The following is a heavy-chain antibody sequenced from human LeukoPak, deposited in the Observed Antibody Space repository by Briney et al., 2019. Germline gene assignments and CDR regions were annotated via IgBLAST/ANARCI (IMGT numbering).Heavy chain of an antibody. J-gene: IGHJ6*02. CDR1: GGSISSGGYS. Sequence: SETLSLTCAVSGGSISSGGYSWSWIRQPPGKGLEWIGYIYHSGSTYYNPSLKSRVTISVDRSKNQFSLKLSSVTAADTAVYYCARDNPYYYDSSAYYLGIRGFYYGMDVWGQGTTVTVSS. CDR3: ARDNPYYYDSSAYYLGIRGFYYGMDV. CDR2: IYHSGST. D-gene: IGHD3-22*01. V-gene: IGHV4-30-2*01.